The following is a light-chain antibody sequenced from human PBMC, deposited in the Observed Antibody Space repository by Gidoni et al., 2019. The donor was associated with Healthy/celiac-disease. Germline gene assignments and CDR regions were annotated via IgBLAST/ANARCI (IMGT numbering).Light chain of an antibody. Sequence: EIVLTQSPGTLSLSPGERATLSCRASQSVSSSYLAWYQQKPGQAPRLLIYGASPRATGIPDRFSGSGSGTDFTLTISRLEPEDFAVYYCQQYGSSPQVTFGGGTKVEIK. CDR2: GAS. V-gene: IGKV3-20*01. J-gene: IGKJ4*01. CDR3: QQYGSSPQVT. CDR1: QSVSSSY.